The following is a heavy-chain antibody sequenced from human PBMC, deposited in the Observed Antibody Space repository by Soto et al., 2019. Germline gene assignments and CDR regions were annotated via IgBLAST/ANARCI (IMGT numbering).Heavy chain of an antibody. D-gene: IGHD3-3*01. CDR3: AKDKRITIFRVVFRFYGMDV. Sequence: QVQLVESGGGVVQPGRSLTLSCAASGFTFSSYGMHWVRQAPGKGLEWVAVISYDGSNKYYADSVKGRFTISRDNSKNTLYLQMNRLRVEDTAVYYCAKDKRITIFRVVFRFYGMDVWGQGTTVTVSS. CDR2: ISYDGSNK. V-gene: IGHV3-30*18. CDR1: GFTFSSYG. J-gene: IGHJ6*02.